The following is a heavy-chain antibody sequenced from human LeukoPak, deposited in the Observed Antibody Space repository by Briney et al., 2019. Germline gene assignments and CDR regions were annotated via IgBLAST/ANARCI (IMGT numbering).Heavy chain of an antibody. Sequence: PSETLSLTCSVSGGSISSISYYWGWIRQPPGKGLEWTGNIYSSGSTYNNPSLKSRVIISVDTSKNQFSLKLTSVTAADTAVYYCARQGVVGATGFDYWGQGTLVTVSS. D-gene: IGHD1-26*01. V-gene: IGHV4-39*01. CDR3: ARQGVVGATGFDY. CDR2: IYSSGST. CDR1: GGSISSISYY. J-gene: IGHJ4*02.